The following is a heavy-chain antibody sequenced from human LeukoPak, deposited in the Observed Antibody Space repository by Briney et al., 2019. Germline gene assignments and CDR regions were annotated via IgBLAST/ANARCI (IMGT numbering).Heavy chain of an antibody. V-gene: IGHV6-1*01. CDR2: TYYRSKWYN. CDR3: SSSKRGVLDVFDI. D-gene: IGHD3-10*01. J-gene: IGHJ3*02. CDR1: GDSVSSNRAA. Sequence: SQTLSLTCAISGDSVSSNRAAWNWIRQSPSRGLEWLGMTYYRSKWYNDYADSVKSRITIYPDTSKSQFSLQLNSVTPEDTALYFCSSSKRGVLDVFDIWGQGTMVTVSS.